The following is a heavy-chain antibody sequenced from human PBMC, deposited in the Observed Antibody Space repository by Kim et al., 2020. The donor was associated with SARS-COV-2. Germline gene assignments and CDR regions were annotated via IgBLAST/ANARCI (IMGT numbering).Heavy chain of an antibody. CDR1: GYTLTELS. CDR2: FDPEDGET. CDR3: ARGPRGYSSGWYGDNWFDP. V-gene: IGHV1-24*01. Sequence: ASVKVSCKVSGYTLTELSMHWVRQAPGKGLEWMGGFDPEDGETIYAQKFQGRVTMTEDTSTDTAYMELSSLRSEDTAVYYCARGPRGYSSGWYGDNWFDPWGQGTLVTVSS. D-gene: IGHD6-19*01. J-gene: IGHJ5*02.